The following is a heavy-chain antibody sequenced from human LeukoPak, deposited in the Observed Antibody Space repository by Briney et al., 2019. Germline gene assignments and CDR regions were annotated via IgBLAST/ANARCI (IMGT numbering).Heavy chain of an antibody. V-gene: IGHV4-34*01. Sequence: SETLSLTCAVYGGSFSGYYWSGIRQPPGKGLEWIGEINHSGSTNYNPSLKSRVTISVDTSKNQFSLKLSSVTAADTAVYYCASPSDSLVYWGQGTLVTVSS. CDR1: GGSFSGYY. CDR3: ASPSDSLVY. CDR2: INHSGST. D-gene: IGHD3-22*01. J-gene: IGHJ4*02.